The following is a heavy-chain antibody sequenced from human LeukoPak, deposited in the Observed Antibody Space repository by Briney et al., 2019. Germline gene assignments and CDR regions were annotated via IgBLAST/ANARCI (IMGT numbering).Heavy chain of an antibody. CDR2: IWYDGTKK. Sequence: PGGSLRLSCAASGSTFSGHGMHWVRQAPGKGLEWVAVIWYDGTKKYYADSVKGRFTISRDNSKNTLYLQMNSVRAEDTAVYYCARGLAIFGNDYGMDLWGQGTTVTVSS. CDR1: GSTFSGHG. V-gene: IGHV3-33*01. D-gene: IGHD3-3*01. J-gene: IGHJ6*02. CDR3: ARGLAIFGNDYGMDL.